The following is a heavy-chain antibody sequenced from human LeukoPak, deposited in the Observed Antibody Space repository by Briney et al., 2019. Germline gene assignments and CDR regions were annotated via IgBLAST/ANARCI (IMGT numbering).Heavy chain of an antibody. V-gene: IGHV1-69*13. CDR3: VADFSPPPLYYDLSGYSDVFDI. Sequence: SVKVSCKASGGTFSSYAISWVRQAPGQGLEWMGGIIPIFGTANYAQKFQGRGTITADESTSTAYMELSSLRSEDTAVYYWVADFSPPPLYYDLSGYSDVFDIWGQGTMVTVSS. D-gene: IGHD3-22*01. CDR1: GGTFSSYA. J-gene: IGHJ3*02. CDR2: IIPIFGTA.